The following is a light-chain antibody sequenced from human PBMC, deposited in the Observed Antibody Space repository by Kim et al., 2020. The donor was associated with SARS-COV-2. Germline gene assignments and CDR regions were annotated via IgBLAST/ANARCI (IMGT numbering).Light chain of an antibody. Sequence: DIQMTQSPSSLSASVRDRVTITCRASQSISSSLNWYQQKPGKAPNLLIYAASSLQSGVPSRFSGSGSGTDFTLTISSLQPXDFATYYCQQSYSTPYTFGQGTKLEI. CDR1: QSISSS. CDR2: AAS. V-gene: IGKV1-39*01. J-gene: IGKJ2*01. CDR3: QQSYSTPYT.